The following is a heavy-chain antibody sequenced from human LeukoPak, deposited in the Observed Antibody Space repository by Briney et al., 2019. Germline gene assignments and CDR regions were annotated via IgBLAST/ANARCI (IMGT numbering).Heavy chain of an antibody. CDR3: ARDWGNWDFDY. CDR2: ISSSGNTI. J-gene: IGHJ4*02. Sequence: GGSLRLSCAASGFTFSDYYMTWIRQAPGKGLEWVSHISSSGNTIYYADSVKGRFTISRDYAKNSLYLQMNSLRAEDTAVYYCARDWGNWDFDYWGQGTLVIVSS. D-gene: IGHD1-1*01. CDR1: GFTFSDYY. V-gene: IGHV3-11*04.